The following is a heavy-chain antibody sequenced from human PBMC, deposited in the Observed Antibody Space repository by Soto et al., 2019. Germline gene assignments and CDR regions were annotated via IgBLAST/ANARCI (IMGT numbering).Heavy chain of an antibody. CDR3: ARWGPRCSTSCYLAYYFDY. V-gene: IGHV3-74*01. J-gene: IGHJ4*02. D-gene: IGHD2-2*01. CDR2: INSDGSST. Sequence: GGSLRLSCAASGFTFSSYWMHWVRQAPGKGLVWVSRINSDGSSTSYADSVKGRFTISRDNAKNTLYLQMNSLRAEDTAVYYCARWGPRCSTSCYLAYYFDYWGQGTLVTVSS. CDR1: GFTFSSYW.